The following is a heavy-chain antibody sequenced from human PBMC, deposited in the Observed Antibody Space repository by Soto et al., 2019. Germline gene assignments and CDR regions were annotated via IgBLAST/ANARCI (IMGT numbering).Heavy chain of an antibody. CDR2: IYSNGDT. CDR3: ARRGGSSSGYYYYAMAV. CDR1: RGSMNSGGYY. D-gene: IGHD6-6*01. V-gene: IGHV4-31*03. Sequence: SVTMSRTCSVSRGSMNSGGYYWCWIRQHPGQGLEWIGYIYSNGDTYCNPSRKSRVTRSVDTSKNQFSRNLTSVTAADTAVYYCARRGGSSSGYYYYAMAVWGQGTTVTVSS. J-gene: IGHJ6*02.